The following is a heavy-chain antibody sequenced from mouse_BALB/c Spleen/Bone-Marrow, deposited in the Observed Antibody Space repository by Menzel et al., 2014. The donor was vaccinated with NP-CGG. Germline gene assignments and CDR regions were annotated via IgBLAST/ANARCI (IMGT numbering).Heavy chain of an antibody. CDR2: ITYDGSN. D-gene: IGHD2-10*02. Sequence: EVQRVESGPGLVKPSQSLSLTCSVTGYSITSGYYWNWIRQFPGNKLEWMGYITYDGSNNYNPPLKNRISITRDTSKNQFFLKLNSETTEDTATYYCARRGYGNLDYWGQGAARTVSS. V-gene: IGHV3-6*02. CDR1: GYSITSGYY. J-gene: IGHJ2*01. CDR3: ARRGYGNLDY.